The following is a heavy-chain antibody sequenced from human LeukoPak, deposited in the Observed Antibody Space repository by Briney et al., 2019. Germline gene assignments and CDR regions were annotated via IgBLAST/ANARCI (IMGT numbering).Heavy chain of an antibody. V-gene: IGHV4-34*01. Sequence: SETLSLTCAVYGGSFSGYYWSWIRQPPGKGLEWIGEINHSGSTNYNPSLKSRVTISVDTSKNQFSLKLSSVTAADTAVYYCARGRVSSSWYVYYYMDVWGKGTTVTVSS. CDR1: GGSFSGYY. D-gene: IGHD6-13*01. CDR2: INHSGST. J-gene: IGHJ6*03. CDR3: ARGRVSSSWYVYYYMDV.